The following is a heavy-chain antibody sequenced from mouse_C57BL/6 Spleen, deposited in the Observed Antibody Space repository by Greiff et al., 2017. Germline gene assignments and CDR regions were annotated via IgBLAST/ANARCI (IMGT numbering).Heavy chain of an antibody. CDR2: IHPNSGST. V-gene: IGHV1-64*01. CDR1: GYTFTSYW. J-gene: IGHJ2*01. Sequence: QVQLQQPGAELVKPGASVKLSCKASGYTFTSYWMHWVKQRPGQGLEWIGMIHPNSGSTNYNEKFKSKATLTVDKSSSTAYMQLSSLTSEDSAVYYCAREAGGSSIDYWGQGTTLTVSS. CDR3: AREAGGSSIDY. D-gene: IGHD1-1*01.